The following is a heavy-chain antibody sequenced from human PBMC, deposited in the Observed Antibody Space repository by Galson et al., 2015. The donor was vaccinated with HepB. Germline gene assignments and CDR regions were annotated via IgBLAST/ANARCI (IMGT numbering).Heavy chain of an antibody. CDR1: GYTFTGYY. J-gene: IGHJ4*02. Sequence: SVKVSCKASGYTFTGYYMHWVRQAPGQGLEWMGWINPNSGGTNYAQKFQGRVTMTRDTSISTAYMELSRLRSDDTAVYYCASPYSSSSGRLNYWGQGTLVTVSS. V-gene: IGHV1-2*02. CDR3: ASPYSSSSGRLNY. CDR2: INPNSGGT. D-gene: IGHD6-6*01.